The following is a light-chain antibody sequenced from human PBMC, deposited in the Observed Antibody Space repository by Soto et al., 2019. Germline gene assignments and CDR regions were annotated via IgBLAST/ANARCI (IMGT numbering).Light chain of an antibody. CDR2: EVS. V-gene: IGLV2-8*01. CDR3: SSYAGSNNPV. J-gene: IGLJ2*01. CDR1: SSDVGGYNY. Sequence: QSVLTQPPSASGSPGQSVTISCTGTSSDVGGYNYVSWYQQHPGKAPKLMIYEVSKRPSGVPDRFSGSKSGNTASLTDSGLEAEDEADYYCSSYAGSNNPVFGGGTKLTVL.